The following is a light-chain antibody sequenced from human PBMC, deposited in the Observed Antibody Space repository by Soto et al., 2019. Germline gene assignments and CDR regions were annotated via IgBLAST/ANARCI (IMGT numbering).Light chain of an antibody. V-gene: IGLV3-1*01. Sequence: SYELIQPPSVSVYPGQTASITCTGDKLGEKFASWYQQKSGQSPVLIIYQDNKRPSGIPERFSGSNSGNTATLTISGARTVDEADYYCQAWDTTTYYVFGTGTKVTVL. CDR2: QDN. J-gene: IGLJ1*01. CDR1: KLGEKF. CDR3: QAWDTTTYYV.